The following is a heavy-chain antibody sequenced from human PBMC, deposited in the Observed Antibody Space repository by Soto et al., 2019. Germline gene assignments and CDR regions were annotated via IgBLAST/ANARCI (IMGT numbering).Heavy chain of an antibody. CDR3: SKFKYSTSVRYLQH. CDR1: GYTFANYW. J-gene: IGHJ1*01. CDR2: IYPSDSRT. V-gene: IGHV5-51*01. D-gene: IGHD6-6*01. Sequence: EVLLVQSGPEMKKPGESLKISCESSGYTFANYWIGWVRQVPGKGLEWVAIIYPSDSRTIYSPSFQGQVTISADKSISTAYLQWTSLKASHTAIYYCSKFKYSTSVRYLQHWGQGTPVIVSS.